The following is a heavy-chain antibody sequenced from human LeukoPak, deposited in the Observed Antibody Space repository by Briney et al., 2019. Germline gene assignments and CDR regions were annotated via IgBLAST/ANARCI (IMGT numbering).Heavy chain of an antibody. CDR2: INPSGGST. Sequence: GASVKVSFKASGYTFTSYCMHLVRQAPGQGLEWMGIINPSGGSTSYAQKFQGRVTMTRDTSTSTVYMELSSLRSEDTAVYYCARSRGAINYYDSSGYYYGWGQGTLVTVSS. V-gene: IGHV1-46*03. D-gene: IGHD3-22*01. J-gene: IGHJ4*02. CDR3: ARSRGAINYYDSSGYYYG. CDR1: GYTFTSYC.